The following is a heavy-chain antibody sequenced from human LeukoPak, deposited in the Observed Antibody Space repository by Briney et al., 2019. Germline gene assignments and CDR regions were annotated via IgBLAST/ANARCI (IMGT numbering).Heavy chain of an antibody. V-gene: IGHV3-53*04. J-gene: IGHJ4*02. Sequence: GGSLRLSCAASGFTVSSNYMSWVRQAPGKGLEWVSVIYSGGSTYYADSVKGRFTISRHNSKNMLYLQMNSLRTEDTAVYYCARGSTDLTGYYRGLDYWGQGTLVTVSS. CDR3: ARGSTDLTGYYRGLDY. CDR2: IYSGGST. D-gene: IGHD3-9*01. CDR1: GFTVSSNY.